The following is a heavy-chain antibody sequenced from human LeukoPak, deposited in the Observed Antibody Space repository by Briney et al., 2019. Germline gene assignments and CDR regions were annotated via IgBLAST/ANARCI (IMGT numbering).Heavy chain of an antibody. Sequence: ASVKVSCKASGYTFTGYYMHWVRQAPGQGLEWMGWMNPNSGNTGYAQKFQGRVTITRNTSISTAYMELSSLRSEDTAVYYCARRGSMVRGVNWFDPWGQGTLVTVSS. D-gene: IGHD3-10*01. CDR1: GYTFTGYY. V-gene: IGHV1-8*03. J-gene: IGHJ5*02. CDR2: MNPNSGNT. CDR3: ARRGSMVRGVNWFDP.